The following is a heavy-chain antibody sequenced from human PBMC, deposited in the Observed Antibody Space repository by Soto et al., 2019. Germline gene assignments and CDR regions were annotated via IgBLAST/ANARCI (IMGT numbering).Heavy chain of an antibody. CDR3: ARDYDSSGYLRYYFDY. V-gene: IGHV3-23*01. Sequence: GGSLRLSCAASGFTFSSYAMSWVRQAPGKGLEWVSAISGSGGSTYYADSVKGRFTISRDNSKNTLYLQMNSLRAEDTAVYYCARDYDSSGYLRYYFDYWGQGTLVTVSS. CDR1: GFTFSSYA. D-gene: IGHD3-22*01. CDR2: ISGSGGST. J-gene: IGHJ4*02.